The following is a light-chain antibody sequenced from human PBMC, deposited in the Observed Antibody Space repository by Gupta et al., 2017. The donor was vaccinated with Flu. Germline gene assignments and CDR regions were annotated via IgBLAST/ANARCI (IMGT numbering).Light chain of an antibody. CDR3: QQSRSFPYS. V-gene: IGKV1-39*01. J-gene: IGKJ2*03. CDR2: TTS. Sequence: DIQMTQSPSSLSASAGDRVTITCRASQNIDDIFLNWYQMKPGRGPKVLIYTTSSLQSGVPSRFSGSGSGTDFTLTISSLQPEDFATYFCQQSRSFPYSFGQGTKLEI. CDR1: QNIDDIF.